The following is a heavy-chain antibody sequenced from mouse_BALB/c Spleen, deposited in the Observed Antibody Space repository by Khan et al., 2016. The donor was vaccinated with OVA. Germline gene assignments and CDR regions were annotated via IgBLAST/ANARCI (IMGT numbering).Heavy chain of an antibody. CDR1: GFSLTTYG. Sequence: QVQLKESGPGLVRPSQTLSLTCTVSGFSLTTYGVHWVRQSPGKGLEWLGVIRSAGKTDYNAAFISRLSITKDTSKSQVFLKMNSLHADDTATYYCARNSYMYDFTYWGQGTLVTASA. D-gene: IGHD2-14*01. CDR2: IRSAGKT. J-gene: IGHJ3*01. CDR3: ARNSYMYDFTY. V-gene: IGHV2-2*01.